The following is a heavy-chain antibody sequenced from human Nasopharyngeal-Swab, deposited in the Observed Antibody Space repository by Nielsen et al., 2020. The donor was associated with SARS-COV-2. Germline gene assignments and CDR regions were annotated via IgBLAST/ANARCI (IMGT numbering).Heavy chain of an antibody. CDR1: GGSLSGYY. Sequence: SETLSLTCAVYGGSLSGYYWSWIRQPPGKGLEWIGEINQSESTNHNPSLKSRVTISVDKSKNQFSLKLSSVTAADTAVYYCARGNKDFDYWGQGTLVTVSS. V-gene: IGHV4-34*01. CDR2: INQSEST. D-gene: IGHD2/OR15-2a*01. CDR3: ARGNKDFDY. J-gene: IGHJ4*02.